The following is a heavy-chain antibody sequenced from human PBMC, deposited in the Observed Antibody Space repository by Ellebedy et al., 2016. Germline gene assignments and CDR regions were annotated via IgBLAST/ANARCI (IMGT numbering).Heavy chain of an antibody. Sequence: SETLSLTCAVSGGSISSYYWSWIRQPPGKGLEWIGYIYYSGSTNYNPSLKSRVTISVDKSKNQFSLKLSSVTAADTAVYYCALGLLLYGLFDYWGQGTLVTVSS. CDR1: GGSISSYY. CDR3: ALGLLLYGLFDY. D-gene: IGHD2-15*01. J-gene: IGHJ4*02. CDR2: IYYSGST. V-gene: IGHV4-59*12.